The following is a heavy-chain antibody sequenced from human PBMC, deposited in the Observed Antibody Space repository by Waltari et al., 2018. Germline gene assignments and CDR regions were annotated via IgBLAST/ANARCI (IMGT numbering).Heavy chain of an antibody. CDR3: ARATYSYGSGSYPFDY. J-gene: IGHJ4*02. Sequence: EVQLVESGGGLIQPGGSLRLSCAASGFTGSSHYLNWVRQAPGKGLEWVSVIYSGGTTYYADSVKGRFTISRDNSKNTLYLQMNRLTAEDTAVYYCARATYSYGSGSYPFDYWGQGTLVTVSS. CDR2: IYSGGTT. V-gene: IGHV3-53*01. CDR1: GFTGSSHY. D-gene: IGHD3-10*01.